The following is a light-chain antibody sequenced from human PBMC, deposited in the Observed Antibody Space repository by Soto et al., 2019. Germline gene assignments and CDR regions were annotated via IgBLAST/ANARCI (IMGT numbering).Light chain of an antibody. CDR3: QQSNSSPPT. CDR1: QGIRTW. Sequence: IQMTQSPSSVPASVGDRVTITCRASQGIRTWLAWYQQKPGEAPKLLIFAASTLQAGGPSRFRGSGSGTDFTLTISSLQPEDFATYFCQQSNSSPPTFGGGTKVDIK. V-gene: IGKV1-12*01. CDR2: AAS. J-gene: IGKJ4*01.